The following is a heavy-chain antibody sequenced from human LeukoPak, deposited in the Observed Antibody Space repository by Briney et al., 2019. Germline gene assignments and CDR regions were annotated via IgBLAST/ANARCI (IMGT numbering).Heavy chain of an antibody. Sequence: GGSLRLSCAASGFTLSSYSMNWVRQAPGKGLEWVSYISSSSSTIYYADSVKGRFTISRDNAKNSLYLQMNSLRDEDTAVYYCARTMIVVDNYAFDIWGQGTMVTVSS. V-gene: IGHV3-48*02. CDR1: GFTLSSYS. J-gene: IGHJ3*02. CDR3: ARTMIVVDNYAFDI. CDR2: ISSSSSTI. D-gene: IGHD3-22*01.